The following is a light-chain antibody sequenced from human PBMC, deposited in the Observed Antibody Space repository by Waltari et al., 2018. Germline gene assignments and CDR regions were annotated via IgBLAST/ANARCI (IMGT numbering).Light chain of an antibody. J-gene: IGKJ4*01. V-gene: IGKV3-11*01. Sequence: EIVLPQSPATLYLSPVEGATLSCRASQSVSIYLAWYQQKPGQAPRLLIYDVSNRAPGIPARFSGSGSGTDFTLTISSLESEDFAVYYCQQRGNWPLTFGGGTKVEIK. CDR1: QSVSIY. CDR2: DVS. CDR3: QQRGNWPLT.